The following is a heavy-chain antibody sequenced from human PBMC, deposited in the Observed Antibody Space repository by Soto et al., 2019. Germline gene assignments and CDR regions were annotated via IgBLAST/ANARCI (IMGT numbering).Heavy chain of an antibody. CDR2: IFHSGTT. J-gene: IGHJ6*02. D-gene: IGHD6-6*01. Sequence: PSETLSLTCSVSGDSISSADYFWTWIRQSPGKGLEWMGYIFHSGTTYYNPSLKGRLLISIENSKNQFSLRLTSVTAADSAVYYCARRGGSSSGYYYYAMDVWGQGTTVTV. CDR3: ARRGGSSSGYYYYAMDV. V-gene: IGHV4-30-4*01. CDR1: GDSISSADYF.